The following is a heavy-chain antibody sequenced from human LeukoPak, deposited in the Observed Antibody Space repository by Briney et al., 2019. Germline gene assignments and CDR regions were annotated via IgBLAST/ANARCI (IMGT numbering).Heavy chain of an antibody. CDR3: AKHHCSTISCHGRSSGDFDY. J-gene: IGHJ4*02. CDR1: GGTFSSYA. D-gene: IGHD2-2*01. Sequence: SCKASGGTFSSYAISWVRQAPGKGLEWVAVTSYDGSNKYYADSLKGRFTISRDNSKNTLYLQMNSLRAEDTAVYYCAKHHCSTISCHGRSSGDFDYWGQGTLVTVSS. CDR2: TSYDGSNK. V-gene: IGHV3-30*18.